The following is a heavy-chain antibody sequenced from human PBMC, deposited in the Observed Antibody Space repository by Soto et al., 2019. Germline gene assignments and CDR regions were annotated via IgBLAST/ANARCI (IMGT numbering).Heavy chain of an antibody. CDR3: ARGRSINTNMDY. V-gene: IGHV3-21*01. Sequence: EVQLVESGGGLVKPGGSLRLSCAASGFTFSTYSMNWVRQAPGKGLEWISSISSSGGSVSYAESVKGRFTISRDNAKNSLYVQMDSLRAEDTAVDYCARGRSINTNMDYWGQGTLVTVSS. J-gene: IGHJ4*02. CDR2: ISSSGGSV. D-gene: IGHD2-2*01. CDR1: GFTFSTYS.